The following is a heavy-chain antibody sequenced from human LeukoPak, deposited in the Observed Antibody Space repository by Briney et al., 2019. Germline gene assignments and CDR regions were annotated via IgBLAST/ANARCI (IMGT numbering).Heavy chain of an antibody. V-gene: IGHV3-7*03. CDR3: AKCQTFIVWSGYGY. CDR2: IKTDGSEK. J-gene: IGHJ4*02. D-gene: IGHD3-3*01. Sequence: QPGGSLRLSCEGSGFTFSNYWMGWVRQAPGKGLQWVANIKTDGSEKYYVDSVKGRFTISRDNSKNTLYLQMNSLRAEDTAVYYCAKCQTFIVWSGYGYWGQGTLVTVSS. CDR1: GFTFSNYW.